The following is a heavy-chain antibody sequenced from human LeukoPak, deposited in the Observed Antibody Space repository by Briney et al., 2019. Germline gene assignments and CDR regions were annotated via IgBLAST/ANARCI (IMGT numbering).Heavy chain of an antibody. J-gene: IGHJ6*04. V-gene: IGHV4-34*01. Sequence: SETLSLTCAVYGGSFSGYYWSWIRQPPGKGLEWIGEINHSGSTNYNPSLKSRVTISVDTSKNQFSLKLSSVTAADTAVYYCARADIVVVPAAMAKMGNYYYYGMDVWGKGTTVTVPS. CDR3: ARADIVVVPAAMAKMGNYYYYGMDV. D-gene: IGHD2-2*01. CDR1: GGSFSGYY. CDR2: INHSGST.